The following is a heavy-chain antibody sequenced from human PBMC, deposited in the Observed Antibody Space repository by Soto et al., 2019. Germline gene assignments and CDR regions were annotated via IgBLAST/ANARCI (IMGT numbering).Heavy chain of an antibody. J-gene: IGHJ5*02. Sequence: SETLSLTCTVSGGSISSGGYYWSWIRQHPGKGLEWIGYIYYSGSTYYNPSLKSRVTISVDTSKNQFSLKLSSVTAADTAVYYCARDPAANWFDPWGQGTLVTVSS. V-gene: IGHV4-31*03. CDR1: GGSISSGGYY. CDR3: ARDPAANWFDP. D-gene: IGHD2-15*01. CDR2: IYYSGST.